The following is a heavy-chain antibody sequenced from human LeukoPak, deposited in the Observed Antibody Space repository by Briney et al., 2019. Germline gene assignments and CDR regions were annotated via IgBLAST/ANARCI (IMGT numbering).Heavy chain of an antibody. CDR2: IYHSGSA. J-gene: IGHJ5*02. D-gene: IGHD2-2*01. Sequence: SETLSLTCGVSGYAISSGYQWAWIRQSPGKGLEWIGSIYHSGSAHYNPSLKSRVTISVETSKNQFSLNMYSVTAADTAVYYCARDPRWLTPDCTSTSCYENYFDPWGQGTLVTVSS. CDR1: GYAISSGYQ. V-gene: IGHV4-38-2*02. CDR3: ARDPRWLTPDCTSTSCYENYFDP.